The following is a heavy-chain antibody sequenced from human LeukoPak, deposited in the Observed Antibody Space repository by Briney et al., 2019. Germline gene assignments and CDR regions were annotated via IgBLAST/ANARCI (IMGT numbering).Heavy chain of an antibody. J-gene: IGHJ4*02. CDR2: IRRKANGGTT. CDR1: GFTFGDYA. D-gene: IGHD3-3*01. Sequence: PGRSLRLSCTASGFTFGDYAKSWVRQAPGKGPEWVGFIRRKANGGTTEYAASVKGRFTISRDDSKSIAYLQMNSLKTEDTAVYHCTSGLYYDSWSDLFDYWGQGTLVTVSS. V-gene: IGHV3-49*04. CDR3: TSGLYYDSWSDLFDY.